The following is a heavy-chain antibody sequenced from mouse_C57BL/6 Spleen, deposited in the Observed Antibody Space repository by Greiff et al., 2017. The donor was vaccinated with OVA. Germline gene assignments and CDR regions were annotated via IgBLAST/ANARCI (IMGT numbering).Heavy chain of an antibody. CDR1: GYAFSSYW. CDR2: IYPGDGDT. V-gene: IGHV1-80*01. CDR3: ARSAGGPYYFDY. Sequence: VQRVESGAELVKPGASVKISCKASGYAFSSYWMNWVKQRPGKGLEWIGQIYPGDGDTNYNGKFKGKATLTADKSSSTAYMQLSSLTSEDSAVYFCARSAGGPYYFDYWGQGTTLTVSS. J-gene: IGHJ2*01.